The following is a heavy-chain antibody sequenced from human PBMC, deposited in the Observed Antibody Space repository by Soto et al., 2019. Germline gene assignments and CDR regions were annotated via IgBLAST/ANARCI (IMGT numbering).Heavy chain of an antibody. J-gene: IGHJ5*02. D-gene: IGHD2-2*01. CDR3: ARWDCSSTSCYVNDHKWFDP. CDR1: GYSFTSYW. V-gene: IGHV5-51*01. Sequence: GESLKISCKGSGYSFTSYWIGWVRQMPGKGLEWMGIIYPGDSDTRYSPSFQGEVTISADKSISTAYLQWSSLKASDTAMYYCARWDCSSTSCYVNDHKWFDPWGQGTLVTVSS. CDR2: IYPGDSDT.